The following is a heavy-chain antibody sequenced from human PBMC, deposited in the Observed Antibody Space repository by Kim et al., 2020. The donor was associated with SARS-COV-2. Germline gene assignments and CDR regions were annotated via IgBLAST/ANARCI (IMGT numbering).Heavy chain of an antibody. V-gene: IGHV3-23*03. CDR2: IYSGGSST. J-gene: IGHJ4*01. CDR1: GFTFSSYA. CDR3: SKSRNYYVSGSYSQDY. Sequence: GGSLRLSCAASGFTFSSYAMSWVRQAPGKGLEWVSVIYSGGSSTYYADSVKGRFTISRDNSKNTLYLQMNSLRAEDTAVYYCSKSRNYYVSGSYSQDYWG. D-gene: IGHD3-10*01.